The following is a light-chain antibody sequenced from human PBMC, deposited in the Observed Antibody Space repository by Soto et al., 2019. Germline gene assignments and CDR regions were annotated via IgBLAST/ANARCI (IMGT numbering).Light chain of an antibody. CDR1: RSNIGSNT. Sequence: QSVLTQPPSASGTPGQRVTISCSGSRSNIGSNTVNWYQQLPGTAPKLLMYSDNQRPSGVPDRISGAKSGTSASLAISGLQSEDEADYYCAAWDDSLNGHVVFGGGTKVTVL. CDR3: AAWDDSLNGHVV. CDR2: SDN. V-gene: IGLV1-44*01. J-gene: IGLJ2*01.